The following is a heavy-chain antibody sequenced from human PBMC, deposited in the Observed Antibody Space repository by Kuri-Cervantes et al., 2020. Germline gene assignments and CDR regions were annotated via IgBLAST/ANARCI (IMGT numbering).Heavy chain of an antibody. V-gene: IGHV3-30-3*01. CDR2: ISYDGSNK. CDR1: GFKFSDYA. J-gene: IGHJ3*02. D-gene: IGHD2-2*01. CDR3: ARDPHYCSSTSCYVAFDI. Sequence: GESLKISCAASGFKFSDYAMHWVRQAPGKGLEWVGFISYDGSNKYYADSVQGRFTISRDNAKNSLFLQMNSLRAEDTAVYYCARDPHYCSSTSCYVAFDIWGQGTMVTVSS.